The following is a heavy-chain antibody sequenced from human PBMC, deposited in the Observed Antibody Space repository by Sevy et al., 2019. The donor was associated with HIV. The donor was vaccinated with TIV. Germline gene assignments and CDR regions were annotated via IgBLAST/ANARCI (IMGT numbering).Heavy chain of an antibody. Sequence: GGSLRLSCAASGFTFSSYSMNWVRQAPGKGLEWVSSISSSSSYIYYADSVKGRFTISRDNAKNSLYLQMNSLRAEDTAVYYCARDRGDLRYCSSTSCYTDSSFDYWGQGTLDTVSS. CDR2: ISSSSSYI. J-gene: IGHJ4*02. CDR1: GFTFSSYS. V-gene: IGHV3-21*01. CDR3: ARDRGDLRYCSSTSCYTDSSFDY. D-gene: IGHD2-2*02.